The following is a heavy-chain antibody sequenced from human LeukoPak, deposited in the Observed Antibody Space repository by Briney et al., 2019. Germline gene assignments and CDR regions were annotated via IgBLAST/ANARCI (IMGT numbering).Heavy chain of an antibody. Sequence: SETLSLTCTVSGGSISSSRYYWGWIRRPPGKGLEWIGSIYYSGSTYYNPSLKSRVTISVDTSKNQFSLKLSSVTAADTAVYYCARHATTLRFLGSMDVWGKGTTVTVSS. V-gene: IGHV4-39*01. CDR2: IYYSGST. CDR1: GGSISSSRYY. J-gene: IGHJ6*04. CDR3: ARHATTLRFLGSMDV. D-gene: IGHD3-3*01.